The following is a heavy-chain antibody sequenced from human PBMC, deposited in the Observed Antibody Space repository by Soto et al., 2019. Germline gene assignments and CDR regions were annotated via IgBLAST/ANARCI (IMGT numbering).Heavy chain of an antibody. Sequence: QVQLQQWGAGLLKPSETLSLTCAVYGGSFSGYYWSWIRQPPGKGLEWIGEINQSGSTNYNPSLKSRVTISVDTSENQFSLKLSSVTAADTAVYYCAGVRYGDQTSAYWGQGTLVTVSS. CDR2: INQSGST. V-gene: IGHV4-34*01. J-gene: IGHJ4*02. D-gene: IGHD4-17*01. CDR1: GGSFSGYY. CDR3: AGVRYGDQTSAY.